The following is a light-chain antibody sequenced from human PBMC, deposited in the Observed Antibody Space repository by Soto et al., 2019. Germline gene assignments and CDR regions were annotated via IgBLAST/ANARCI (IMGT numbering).Light chain of an antibody. CDR3: LQYNTYPWT. J-gene: IGKJ1*01. V-gene: IGKV1-5*03. Sequence: DIQMTQSPSTLSASIGDRVTITCLASQRVSTWLAWFQQKPGEAPKGLIYKLSYLESGVPPRFSGSGSETVFTLAINGLQADDFATYYCLQYNTYPWTFGQGTKVEI. CDR2: KLS. CDR1: QRVSTW.